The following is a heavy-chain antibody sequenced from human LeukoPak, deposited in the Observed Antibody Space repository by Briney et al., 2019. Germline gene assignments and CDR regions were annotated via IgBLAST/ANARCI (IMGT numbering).Heavy chain of an antibody. CDR2: ISYDGSYK. J-gene: IGHJ4*02. D-gene: IGHD2-2*01. CDR1: GFTVSSNY. V-gene: IGHV3-30-3*01. CDR3: ARGYVVVVPAAASFDK. Sequence: GGSLRLSCAASGFTVSSNYMSWVRQAPGKGLEWVAVISYDGSYKFYADSVKGRFTTSRDNSKNTLYLQMNSLRAEDTAIYFCARGYVVVVPAAASFDKWGQGTLVTVSS.